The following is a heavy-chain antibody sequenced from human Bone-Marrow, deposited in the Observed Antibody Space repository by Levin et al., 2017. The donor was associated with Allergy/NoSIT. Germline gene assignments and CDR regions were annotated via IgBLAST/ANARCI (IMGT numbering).Heavy chain of an antibody. CDR2: ISRTSTIV. CDR3: ARDPLEVVVLPDS. Sequence: QTGGSLRLSCAASGFTFSSYSLIWVRQAPGKGPEWVSYISRTSTIVYYADSVKGRFTVSRDNAKDSMYLQMRSLRAEDTAVYYCARDPLEVVVLPDSWGQGTLVTVSS. V-gene: IGHV3-48*01. J-gene: IGHJ4*02. CDR1: GFTFSSYS. D-gene: IGHD2-15*01.